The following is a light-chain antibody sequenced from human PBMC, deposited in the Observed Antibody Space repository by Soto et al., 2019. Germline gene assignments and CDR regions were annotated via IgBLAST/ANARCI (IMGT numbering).Light chain of an antibody. Sequence: EVAMTQSPATLSVSPGERATLSCRASQTVRDNLGWYQQKPGQPPRLLIYGATTRATGIPARFSGSGSGTEFTLTISSLQSEDFAVYYCRQYNNWPLTFGGGTKVDIK. CDR1: QTVRDN. J-gene: IGKJ4*01. V-gene: IGKV3D-15*01. CDR2: GAT. CDR3: RQYNNWPLT.